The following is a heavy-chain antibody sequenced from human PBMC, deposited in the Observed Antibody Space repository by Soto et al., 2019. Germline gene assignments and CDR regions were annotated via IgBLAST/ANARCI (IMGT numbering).Heavy chain of an antibody. CDR1: GYTFTSYA. V-gene: IGHV1-3*01. D-gene: IGHD2-15*01. CDR3: AREPLLLGYCSGGSCYSDAFDI. CDR2: INAGNGNT. J-gene: IGHJ3*02. Sequence: ASVKVSCKASGYTFTSYAMHWVRQAPGQRLEWMGWINAGNGNTKYSQKFQGRVTITRDTSASTAYMELGSLRSEDTAVYYCAREPLLLGYCSGGSCYSDAFDIWGQGTMVTVSS.